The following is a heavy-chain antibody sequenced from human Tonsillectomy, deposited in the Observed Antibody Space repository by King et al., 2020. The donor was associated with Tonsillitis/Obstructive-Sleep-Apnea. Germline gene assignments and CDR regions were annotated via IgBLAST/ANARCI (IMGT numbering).Heavy chain of an antibody. D-gene: IGHD4-11*01. V-gene: IGHV4-34*01. CDR1: GGSFSGYY. Sequence: VQLQQWGAGLLKPSETLSLTCGVYGGSFSGYYWSWTRQSPEKGLEWIGEINDSGFTNYNPSLESRGTISLDTSKNQISLKLNSVTAAETAIYYCARRAYSNYGFYYYYMDVWGKGTTVTVYS. J-gene: IGHJ6*03. CDR3: ARRAYSNYGFYYYYMDV. CDR2: INDSGFT.